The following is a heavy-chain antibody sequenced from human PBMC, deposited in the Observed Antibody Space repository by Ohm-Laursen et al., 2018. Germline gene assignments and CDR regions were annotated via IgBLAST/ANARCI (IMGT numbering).Heavy chain of an antibody. J-gene: IGHJ4*02. CDR2: INISGST. CDR3: AGRGY. D-gene: IGHD1-26*01. Sequence: SDTLSLTCTVSGGSISSYYWSWIRQPPGKGLEWIGRINISGSTNYNPSLKSRVTMSVDTSKNQFFLNLSSVTAADTAVYYCAGRGYWGQGTLVTVSS. V-gene: IGHV4-4*07. CDR1: GGSISSYY.